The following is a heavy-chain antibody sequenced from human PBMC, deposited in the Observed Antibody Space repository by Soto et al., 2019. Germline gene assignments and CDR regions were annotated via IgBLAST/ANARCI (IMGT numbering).Heavy chain of an antibody. Sequence: GASVKVPCKASGYTFTSYGISWVRQAPGQGLEWMGWISAYNGNTNYAQKLQGRVTMTTDTSTSTAYMELRSLRSDDTAVYYCARDSYYDSSGSLGYWGQGPLVTVSS. CDR2: ISAYNGNT. CDR1: GYTFTSYG. V-gene: IGHV1-18*01. CDR3: ARDSYYDSSGSLGY. J-gene: IGHJ4*02. D-gene: IGHD3-22*01.